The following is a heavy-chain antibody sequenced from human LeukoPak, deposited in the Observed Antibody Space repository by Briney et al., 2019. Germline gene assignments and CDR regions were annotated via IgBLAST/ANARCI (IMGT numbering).Heavy chain of an antibody. D-gene: IGHD6-19*01. CDR1: GFIFNNYA. V-gene: IGHV3-9*01. CDR2: ISWNSGSI. J-gene: IGHJ4*02. CDR3: AKDNRRHYTSGPNPDSLH. Sequence: GGSLRLSCAGSGFIFNNYAMHWVRQPPGKGLEWASGISWNSGSIDYADSVKGRFTISRDNAKNSLYLQMNSLRVEDTVFYYCAKDNRRHYTSGPNPDSLHWGQGALVTVSS.